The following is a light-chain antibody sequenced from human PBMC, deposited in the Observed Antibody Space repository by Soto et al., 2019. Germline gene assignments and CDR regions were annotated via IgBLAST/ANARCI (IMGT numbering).Light chain of an antibody. V-gene: IGLV1-51*01. CDR3: GTWDNSLSAGA. CDR1: SSNIGKNY. Sequence: QSVLTQPPSVSAAPGQKVTLSCSGSSSNIGKNYVSWYQQLPGTAPKLLIYDNNKRPSGIPDRFSGSKSGTSATLDITGLQTWDEADYYCGTWDNSLSAGAFGGGTQLTVL. CDR2: DNN. J-gene: IGLJ2*01.